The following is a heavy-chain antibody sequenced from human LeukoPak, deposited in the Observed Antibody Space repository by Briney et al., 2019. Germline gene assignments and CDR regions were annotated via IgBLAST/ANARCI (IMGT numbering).Heavy chain of an antibody. Sequence: ASVKVSCKASGYTFTGYYMHWVRQAPGQGLEWMGWINPNSGGTNYAQKFQGRVTMTRDTSISTAYMELSSLRSDDTAVYYCARGPSAVRDVYYFDYWGQGTLVTVSS. J-gene: IGHJ4*02. CDR3: ARGPSAVRDVYYFDY. CDR2: INPNSGGT. CDR1: GYTFTGYY. V-gene: IGHV1-2*02. D-gene: IGHD6-13*01.